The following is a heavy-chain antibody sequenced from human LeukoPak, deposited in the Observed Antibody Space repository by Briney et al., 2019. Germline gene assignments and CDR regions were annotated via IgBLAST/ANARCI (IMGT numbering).Heavy chain of an antibody. D-gene: IGHD6-19*01. CDR1: GYTFTGYY. Sequence: ASVTVSCKASGYTFTGYYMRWVRQAPGQGLEWMGWINPNSGGTNYAQKFQGRVTMTRDTSISTAYMELSRLRSDDTAVYYCARTGLVRKSYSSGGGVDYWGQGTLVTVSS. CDR3: ARTGLVRKSYSSGGGVDY. CDR2: INPNSGGT. J-gene: IGHJ4*02. V-gene: IGHV1-2*02.